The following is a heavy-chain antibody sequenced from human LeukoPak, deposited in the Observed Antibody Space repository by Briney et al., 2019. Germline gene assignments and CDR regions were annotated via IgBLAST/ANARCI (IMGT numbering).Heavy chain of an antibody. Sequence: GGSLRLSCAASGFTFSTYGMHWVRQAPGKGLEWVAVIWYDGSNKYYADSVKGRFTISRDNAKNSLFLQMNSLRAEDSAVYYCARGGVQQWLQDYWGQGTLVTVSS. CDR2: IWYDGSNK. D-gene: IGHD5-18*01. V-gene: IGHV3-33*01. CDR3: ARGGVQQWLQDY. CDR1: GFTFSTYG. J-gene: IGHJ4*02.